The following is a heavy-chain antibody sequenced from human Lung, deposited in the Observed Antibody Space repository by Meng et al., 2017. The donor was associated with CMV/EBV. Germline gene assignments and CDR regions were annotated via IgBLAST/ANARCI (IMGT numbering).Heavy chain of an antibody. CDR1: GFTFSKSW. CDR2: INDDGSST. Sequence: GEXXKISCAASGFTFSKSWIHWVRQAPGKGLVWVSRINDDGSSTTYADSVKGRFTVSRDNAKDTLYLQMSSLRAEDTAVYYCATETFHDFGSGYVPFEYWXQGKXVNGAS. CDR3: ATETFHDFGSGYVPFEY. D-gene: IGHD3-3*01. V-gene: IGHV3-74*01. J-gene: IGHJ4*02.